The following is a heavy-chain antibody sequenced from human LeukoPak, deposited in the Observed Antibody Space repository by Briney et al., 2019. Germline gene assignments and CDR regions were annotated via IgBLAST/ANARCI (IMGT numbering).Heavy chain of an antibody. CDR2: ISTSSSYI. J-gene: IGHJ5*02. CDR1: GLTFSSDN. V-gene: IGHV3-21*01. CDR3: ARHSRDHYDSGGYYWGP. D-gene: IGHD3-22*01. Sequence: PGGSLRLSCAAAGLTFSSDNMNCVSQAPGNWLEWDSSISTSSSYIYNDDSVKGRFTISRDNAKNSLYLQMNSLRAEDTAVDYCARHSRDHYDSGGYYWGPWGQGTLVTVSS.